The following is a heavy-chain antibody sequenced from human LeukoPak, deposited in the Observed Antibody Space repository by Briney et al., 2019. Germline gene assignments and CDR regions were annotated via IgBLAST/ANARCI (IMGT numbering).Heavy chain of an antibody. Sequence: LPGRSLRLSCAASGFTFSSHDMHWVRQAPGKGLKWVAVIRYGGSNVNYADAVTGRFTIPRDNSKNTLFLQMDSLRPEDTAVYYCARERSSGFVLDYWGQGILVTVSS. CDR1: GFTFSSHD. J-gene: IGHJ4*02. V-gene: IGHV3-33*01. CDR3: ARERSSGFVLDY. CDR2: IRYGGSNV. D-gene: IGHD1-26*01.